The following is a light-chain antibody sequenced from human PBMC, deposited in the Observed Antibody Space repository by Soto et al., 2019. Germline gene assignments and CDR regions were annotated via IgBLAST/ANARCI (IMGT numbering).Light chain of an antibody. Sequence: QSALTQPASVSGSPGQSITVSCTGTSSDVGGYNYVSWYQQHPGKAPKLMIYDVSNRPSGVSNRFSGSKSGNTASLTISGLRAEDEADYNCSSYTSSGTLVFGTGTKLTVL. CDR1: SSDVGGYNY. J-gene: IGLJ1*01. V-gene: IGLV2-14*01. CDR3: SSYTSSGTLV. CDR2: DVS.